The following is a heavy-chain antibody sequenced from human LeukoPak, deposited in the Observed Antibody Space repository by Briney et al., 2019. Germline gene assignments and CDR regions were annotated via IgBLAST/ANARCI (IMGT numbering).Heavy chain of an antibody. J-gene: IGHJ4*02. CDR1: GYSYTTYW. Sequence: GESLQISCKGSGYSYTTYWIAWGRQLPGKGLEWMGIIYPGDSDTRYSPSFQGQVTLSADKSRNTAYLQWSSLTASDSAMYYCATTSIVDYGLDYWGPGTLVTVSS. CDR3: ATTSIVDYGLDY. CDR2: IYPGDSDT. V-gene: IGHV5-51*01. D-gene: IGHD4-17*01.